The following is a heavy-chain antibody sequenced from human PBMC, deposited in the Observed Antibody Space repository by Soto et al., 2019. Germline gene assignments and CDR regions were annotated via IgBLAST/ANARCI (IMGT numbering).Heavy chain of an antibody. V-gene: IGHV4-61*01. Sequence: QVQLQEWGPGLVKPSETLSLTCKVSGGSVSGGTNYWSWIRQPPGKGLEWIGYIDYSGSTNRNPSVKSRVTISTDTSKNQFSLKLNSVTAADTAVYYCARVTFVNTVLRYVDWIDYWGQGTLVTVSS. CDR2: IDYSGST. D-gene: IGHD3-9*01. CDR3: ARVTFVNTVLRYVDWIDY. CDR1: GGSVSGGTNY. J-gene: IGHJ4*02.